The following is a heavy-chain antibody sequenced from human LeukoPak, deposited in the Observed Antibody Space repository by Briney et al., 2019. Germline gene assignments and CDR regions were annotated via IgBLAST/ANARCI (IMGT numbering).Heavy chain of an antibody. CDR1: GFTFSSYS. J-gene: IGHJ4*02. CDR2: ISSSSSYI. V-gene: IGHV3-21*01. Sequence: GGSLRLSCAASGFTFSSYSMNWVRQAPGKGLEWVSSISSSSSYIYYADSVKGRFTVSRDNAKNSLYLQMNSLRAEDTAVYYCARDRSRALVDYWGQGTLVTVSS. CDR3: ARDRSRALVDY.